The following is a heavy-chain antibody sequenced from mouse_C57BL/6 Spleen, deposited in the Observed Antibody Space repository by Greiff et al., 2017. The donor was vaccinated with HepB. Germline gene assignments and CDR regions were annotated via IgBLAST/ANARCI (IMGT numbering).Heavy chain of an antibody. CDR2: IYPGDGDT. D-gene: IGHD3-1*01. CDR1: GYAFSSYW. V-gene: IGHV1-80*01. CDR3: ARTRAQGYFDY. J-gene: IGHJ2*01. Sequence: QVQLQQSGAELVKPGASVKISCKASGYAFSSYWMNWVKQRPGKGLEWIGQIYPGDGDTNYNGKFKGKATLTADKSSSTAYMQLSSLTSEDSAVYFCARTRAQGYFDYWGQGTTLTVSS.